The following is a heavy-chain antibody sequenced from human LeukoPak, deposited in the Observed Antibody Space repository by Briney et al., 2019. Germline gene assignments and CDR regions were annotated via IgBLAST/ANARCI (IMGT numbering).Heavy chain of an antibody. CDR2: ISGSDDNT. D-gene: IGHD3-22*01. J-gene: IGHJ4*02. V-gene: IGHV3-23*01. CDR3: AKGLRTSYYDTSGYYLCDY. CDR1: GFTFSSYA. Sequence: GGSLRLSCAASGFTFSSYAMSWVRQAPGKGLEWVSGISGSDDNTYYADSVKGRFTISRDNSKNTLFLQMNSLRAEDTAVYYCAKGLRTSYYDTSGYYLCDYWGQGTLVTVSS.